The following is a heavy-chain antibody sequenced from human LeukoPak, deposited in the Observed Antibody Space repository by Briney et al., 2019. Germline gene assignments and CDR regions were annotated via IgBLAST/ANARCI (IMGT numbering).Heavy chain of an antibody. CDR1: GGTFSSYA. J-gene: IGHJ4*02. D-gene: IGHD3-22*01. V-gene: IGHV1-69*06. CDR2: IIPIFGTA. Sequence: GASVKVSCKASGGTFSSYAISWVRQAPGQGLEWMGGIIPIFGTANYAQKFQGRVTITADKSTSTAYMELSSLRSEDTAVYYCARAVRYDSSGYYYWAYWGQGTLVTVSS. CDR3: ARAVRYDSSGYYYWAY.